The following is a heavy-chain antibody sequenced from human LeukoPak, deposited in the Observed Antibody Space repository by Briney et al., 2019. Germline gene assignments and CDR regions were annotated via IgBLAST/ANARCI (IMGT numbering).Heavy chain of an antibody. V-gene: IGHV1-69*04. CDR1: GGTFSSYT. CDR2: IIPILGIA. J-gene: IGHJ4*02. CDR3: ARDAPLYCSSTSCYTFDY. D-gene: IGHD2-2*02. Sequence: SVKVSCKASGGTFSSYTISWVRQAPGQGLEWMGRIIPILGIANYAQKFQGRVTITADKSTSTDYMELSSLRSEDTAVYYCARDAPLYCSSTSCYTFDYWGQGTLVTVSS.